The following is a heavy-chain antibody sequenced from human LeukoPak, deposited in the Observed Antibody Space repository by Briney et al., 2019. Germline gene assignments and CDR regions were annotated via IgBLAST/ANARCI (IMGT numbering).Heavy chain of an antibody. CDR3: VRDLDY. J-gene: IGHJ4*02. CDR1: GFTFSSYE. Sequence: GGSLRLSCAASGFTFSSYEMNWVRQGPGKGLEWFSYISSGGGTIYYADSVKGRFTISRDNTKNSLYLQMNSLRAEDTAVYYCVRDLDYWGQGTLVTVSS. CDR2: ISSGGGTI. V-gene: IGHV3-48*03.